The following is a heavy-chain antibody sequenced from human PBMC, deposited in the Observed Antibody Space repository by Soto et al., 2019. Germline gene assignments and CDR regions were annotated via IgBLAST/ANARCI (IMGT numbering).Heavy chain of an antibody. J-gene: IGHJ4*02. Sequence: PSETLSLTCTVSGGSVHNGSYYWSWLRRPPGKGLEWIGYIYYTGTTNYNPSLKSHVTISVDTSKNQFSLKVKSVSAADTAVYFCARNSRGYIYGYSFDSWGQGTLVTVSS. D-gene: IGHD5-18*01. CDR1: GGSVHNGSYY. V-gene: IGHV4-61*01. CDR2: IYYTGTT. CDR3: ARNSRGYIYGYSFDS.